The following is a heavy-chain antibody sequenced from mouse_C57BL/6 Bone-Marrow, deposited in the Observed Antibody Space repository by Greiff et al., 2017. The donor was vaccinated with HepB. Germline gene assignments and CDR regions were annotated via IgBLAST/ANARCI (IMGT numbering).Heavy chain of an antibody. D-gene: IGHD1-1*01. J-gene: IGHJ1*03. V-gene: IGHV1-81*01. CDR2: IYPRSGNN. CDR1: GYTFTSYG. CDR3: ARVDYGSSYEYFDV. Sequence: QVQLQQSGAELARPGASVKLSCKASGYTFTSYGISWVKQRTGQGLEWIGEIYPRSGNNYYNEKFKGKATLTADKSSSTAYMELRSLTSEDSAVYFCARVDYGSSYEYFDVWGTGTTVTVSS.